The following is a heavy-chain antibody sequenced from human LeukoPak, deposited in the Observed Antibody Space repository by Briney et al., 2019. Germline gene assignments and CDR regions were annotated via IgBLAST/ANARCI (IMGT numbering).Heavy chain of an antibody. Sequence: GGSLRLSCAASGFTFSSYAMSWVRQAPGKGLEWVSAISGSGGSTYYADSVKGRFTISRDNSKNTLYLQMNSLRAEDTAVYYCAKVYYGSGSYYNEAYYFDYWGQGTLVTVSS. CDR2: ISGSGGST. CDR3: AKVYYGSGSYYNEAYYFDY. D-gene: IGHD3-10*01. CDR1: GFTFSSYA. J-gene: IGHJ4*02. V-gene: IGHV3-23*01.